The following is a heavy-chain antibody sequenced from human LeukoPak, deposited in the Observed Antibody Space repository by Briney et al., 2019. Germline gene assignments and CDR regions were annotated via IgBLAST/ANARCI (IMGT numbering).Heavy chain of an antibody. Sequence: SETLSLTCTVSGGSISSYYWSWIRQPAEKGLEWIGRIWSDGGPSYKPSLNSRVTISVDTSKNQFSLRLSSVTAADTAVYFCARGRDFRGYQFKGFDNWGQGTLVTVSS. J-gene: IGHJ4*02. CDR1: GGSISSYY. V-gene: IGHV4-4*07. CDR2: IWSDGGP. CDR3: ARGRDFRGYQFKGFDN. D-gene: IGHD3-22*01.